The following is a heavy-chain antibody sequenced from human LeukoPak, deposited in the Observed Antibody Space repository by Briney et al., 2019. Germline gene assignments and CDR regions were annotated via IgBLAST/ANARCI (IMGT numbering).Heavy chain of an antibody. V-gene: IGHV4-38-2*02. CDR3: ASIDYDILTGYLN. J-gene: IGHJ4*02. D-gene: IGHD3-9*01. Sequence: SETLSLTCTVSGYSISSGYHWGWIRQPPGKGLEWIGEINHSGSTNYNPSLKSRVTISVDTSKNRFSLKLSSVTAADTAVYYCASIDYDILTGYLNWGQGTLVTVSS. CDR2: INHSGST. CDR1: GYSISSGYH.